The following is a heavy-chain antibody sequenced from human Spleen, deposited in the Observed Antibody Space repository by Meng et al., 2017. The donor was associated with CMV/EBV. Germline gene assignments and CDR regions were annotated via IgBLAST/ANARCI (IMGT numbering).Heavy chain of an antibody. Sequence: GSLRLSCTVSGGSISSSTYYWGWIRQPPGKGREWIGSIYFLGSSYYNPSLKSRVTISVDTSKNQFSLKLSSVTAADTAVYYCARGGRGSGSYSYYFYYGMDVWGQGTTVTVSS. V-gene: IGHV4-39*07. CDR2: IYFLGSS. J-gene: IGHJ6*02. D-gene: IGHD3-10*01. CDR3: ARGGRGSGSYSYYFYYGMDV. CDR1: GGSISSSTYY.